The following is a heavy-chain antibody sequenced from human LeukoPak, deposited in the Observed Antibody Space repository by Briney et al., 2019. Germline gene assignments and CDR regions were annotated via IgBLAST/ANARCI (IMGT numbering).Heavy chain of an antibody. D-gene: IGHD3-10*01. Sequence: PGGSLRLSCAASGFTFSSYAMHWVRQAPGKGLEWAAVISYDGSNKYYADSVKGRFTISRDNSKNTLYLQMNSLRAEDTAVYYCARAGSCDYWGQGTLVTVSS. V-gene: IGHV3-30-3*01. CDR1: GFTFSSYA. J-gene: IGHJ4*02. CDR2: ISYDGSNK. CDR3: ARAGSCDY.